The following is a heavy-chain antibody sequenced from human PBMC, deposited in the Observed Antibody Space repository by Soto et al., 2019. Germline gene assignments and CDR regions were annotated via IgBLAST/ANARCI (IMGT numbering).Heavy chain of an antibody. CDR3: ARVIRIYGSGMRAFDI. V-gene: IGHV4-34*01. J-gene: IGHJ3*02. D-gene: IGHD3-10*01. CDR1: GGSFSGYY. Sequence: PSETLSLTCAVYGGSFSGYYWSWIRQPPGKGLEWIGEINHSGSTNYNPSLKSRVTISVDTSKNQFSLKLSSVTAADTAVYYCARVIRIYGSGMRAFDIWAQGTMVTVSS. CDR2: INHSGST.